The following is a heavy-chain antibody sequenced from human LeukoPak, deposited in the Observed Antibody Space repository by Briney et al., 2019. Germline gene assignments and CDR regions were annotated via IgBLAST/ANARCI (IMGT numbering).Heavy chain of an antibody. CDR1: GYTLTELS. CDR2: FDPEDGET. V-gene: IGHV1-24*01. J-gene: IGHJ4*02. Sequence: ASVKVSCKVSGYTLTELSMHWVRQAPGKGLEWMGGFDPEDGETIYAQKFQGRVTMTEDTSTDTAYMELSSLRSEDTAVYYCATDGGPLNYGDYYFDYWSQGTLVTVSS. D-gene: IGHD4-17*01. CDR3: ATDGGPLNYGDYYFDY.